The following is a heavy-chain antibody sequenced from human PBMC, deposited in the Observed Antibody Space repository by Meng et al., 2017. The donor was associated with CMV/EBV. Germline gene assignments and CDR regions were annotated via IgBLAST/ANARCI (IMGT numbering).Heavy chain of an antibody. CDR3: ARGVTWNWYFDL. CDR1: GGSISSSSYY. J-gene: IGHJ2*01. Sequence: ESLKISCTVSGGSISSSSYYWGWIRQPPGKGLEWIGSIYYSGSTYYNPSLKSRVTISVDTSKNQFSLKLSSVTAADTAVYYCARGVTWNWYFDLWGRGTLVTVSS. V-gene: IGHV4-39*01. D-gene: IGHD2-21*02. CDR2: IYYSGST.